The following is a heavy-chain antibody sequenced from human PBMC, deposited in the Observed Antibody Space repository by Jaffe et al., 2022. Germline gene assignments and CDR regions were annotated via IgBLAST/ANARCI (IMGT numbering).Heavy chain of an antibody. J-gene: IGHJ4*02. CDR2: IYYSGST. D-gene: IGHD4-4*01. V-gene: IGHV4-59*01. Sequence: QVQLQESGPGLVKPSETLSLTCTVSGGSISSYYWSWIRQPPGKGLEWIGYIYYSGSTNYNPSLKSRVTISVDTSKNQFSLKLSSVTAADTAVYYCARVKARVTTFIDYWGQGTLVTVSS. CDR3: ARVKARVTTFIDY. CDR1: GGSISSYY.